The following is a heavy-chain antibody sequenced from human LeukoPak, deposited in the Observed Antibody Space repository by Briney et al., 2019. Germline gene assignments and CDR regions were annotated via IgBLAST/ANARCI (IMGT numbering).Heavy chain of an antibody. CDR1: GFIFSTYG. CDR2: IWYDGSQR. CDR3: ARELSGSISRHFDY. V-gene: IGHV3-33*01. J-gene: IGHJ4*02. D-gene: IGHD2-15*01. Sequence: GGSLRLSCVASGFIFSTYGLHWVRQSPGRGLEWVAVIWYDGSQRYYADSVKGRFSISRDNAKNALYLQMNSLRAEDTAVFYCARELSGSISRHFDYWGQGTLVTVSS.